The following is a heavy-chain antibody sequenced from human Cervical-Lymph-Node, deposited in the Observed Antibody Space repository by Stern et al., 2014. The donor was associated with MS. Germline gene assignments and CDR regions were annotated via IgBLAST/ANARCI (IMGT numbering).Heavy chain of an antibody. CDR2: ISYDGSNK. CDR1: GFTFSSYG. V-gene: IGHV3-30*18. CDR3: AKSSSPSHYYYYGMDV. Sequence: QLVESGGGVVQPGRSLRLSCAASGFTFSSYGMHWVRQAPGKGLEWVAVISYDGSNKYYADSVKGRFTISRDNSKNTLYLQMNSLRAEDTAVYYCAKSSSPSHYYYYGMDVWGQGTTVTVSS. J-gene: IGHJ6*02. D-gene: IGHD6-6*01.